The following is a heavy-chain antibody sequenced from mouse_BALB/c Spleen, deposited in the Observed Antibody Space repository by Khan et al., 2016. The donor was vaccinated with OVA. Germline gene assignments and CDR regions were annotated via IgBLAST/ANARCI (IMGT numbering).Heavy chain of an antibody. CDR3: GREYCLSPLANGF. V-gene: IGHV2-9*02. CDR1: GFSLTSYG. D-gene: IGHD6-2*01. CDR2: IWAGGST. Sequence: QVQLKESGPGLVAPSQSLSITCTVSGFSLTSYGVHWVRQPPGEGLEWLGVIWAGGSTNYNSAPMSRLSISKDNYKSQVFLKIYSLQTDDTTKYYRGREYCLSPLANGFWGSGTPVT. J-gene: IGHJ4*01.